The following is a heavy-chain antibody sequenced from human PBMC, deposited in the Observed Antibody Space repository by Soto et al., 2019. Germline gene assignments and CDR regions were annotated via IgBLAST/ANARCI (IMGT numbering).Heavy chain of an antibody. CDR3: ERIRAGDSSGTSYAFDI. D-gene: IGHD3-22*01. CDR2: INAGNGNT. CDR1: GYTFTSYA. Sequence: ASVKVSCKASGYTFTSYAMHWVRQAPGQRLEWMGWINAGNGNTKYSQKFQGRVTITRDTSASTAYMELSSLRSEDTAVYYCERIRAGDSSGTSYAFDIWGQGTMVTVSS. V-gene: IGHV1-3*01. J-gene: IGHJ3*02.